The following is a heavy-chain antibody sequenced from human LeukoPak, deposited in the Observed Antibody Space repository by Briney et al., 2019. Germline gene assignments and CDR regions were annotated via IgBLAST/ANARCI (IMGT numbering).Heavy chain of an antibody. J-gene: IGHJ5*02. V-gene: IGHV4-39*01. Sequence: RPSETLSLTCTVSGGSISSSSYYWGWIRQPPGKGLEWIGSIYYSGSTYYNPSLKSRVTISVDTSKNQFSLKLSSVTAADTAVYYCARMSSGNQRYGDYDASWFDPWGQGTLVTVSS. CDR1: GGSISSSSYY. D-gene: IGHD4-17*01. CDR2: IYYSGST. CDR3: ARMSSGNQRYGDYDASWFDP.